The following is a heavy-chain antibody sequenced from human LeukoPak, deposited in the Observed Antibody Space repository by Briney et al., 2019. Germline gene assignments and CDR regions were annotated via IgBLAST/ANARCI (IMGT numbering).Heavy chain of an antibody. CDR2: IYYSGTT. V-gene: IGHV4-39*01. Sequence: SETLSLTCSVSGGSISSSHYYWGWIRQPPGKGLEWIGTIYYSGTTYYNPSLESRVTISEDTSKNQFSLTLRSVTAADTAVYYCARQVSDYYYYYIDVWGKGTTVTVSS. CDR3: ARQVSDYYYYYIDV. D-gene: IGHD3-10*01. CDR1: GGSISSSHYY. J-gene: IGHJ6*03.